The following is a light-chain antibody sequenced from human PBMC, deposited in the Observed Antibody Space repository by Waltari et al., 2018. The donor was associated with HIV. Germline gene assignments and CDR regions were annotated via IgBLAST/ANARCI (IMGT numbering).Light chain of an antibody. V-gene: IGKV3-15*01. CDR2: GAS. J-gene: IGKJ4*01. CDR1: QPISTN. Sequence: EIVMTQSPATLSVSPGDRATLSCRASQPISTNLAWYQQKPGQTPRLLVYGASIRAADTPPRFYGGESGTEFTLTISSLQSEDFAVYYCQQYNNWPPLTFGGGTRVEI. CDR3: QQYNNWPPLT.